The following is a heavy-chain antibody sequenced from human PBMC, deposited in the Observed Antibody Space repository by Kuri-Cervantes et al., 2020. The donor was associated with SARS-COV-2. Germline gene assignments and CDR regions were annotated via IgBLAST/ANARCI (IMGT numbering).Heavy chain of an antibody. J-gene: IGHJ3*02. CDR2: IKQDGSEK. V-gene: IGHV3-7*05. CDR3: AKPFHYGSGSYHPVDAFDI. CDR1: GFTFSSYA. D-gene: IGHD3-10*01. Sequence: LSLTCAASGFTFSSYAMSWVRQAPGKGLEWVANIKQDGSEKYYVDSVKGRFTISRDNAKNSLYLQMNSLRAEDTAVYYCAKPFHYGSGSYHPVDAFDIWGQGTMVTVSS.